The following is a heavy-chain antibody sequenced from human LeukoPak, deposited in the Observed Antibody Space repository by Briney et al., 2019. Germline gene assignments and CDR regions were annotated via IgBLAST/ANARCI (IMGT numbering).Heavy chain of an antibody. V-gene: IGHV3-30-3*01. J-gene: IGHJ3*02. D-gene: IGHD3-22*01. CDR1: GFTFSSYA. CDR3: AKDMGYYDSSGYYAFDI. Sequence: PGGSLRLSCAASGFTFSSYAMHWVRQAPGKGLEWVAVISYDGSNKYYADSVKGRFTISRDNSKNTLYLQMNSLRAEDTAVYYCAKDMGYYDSSGYYAFDIWGQGTMVTVSS. CDR2: ISYDGSNK.